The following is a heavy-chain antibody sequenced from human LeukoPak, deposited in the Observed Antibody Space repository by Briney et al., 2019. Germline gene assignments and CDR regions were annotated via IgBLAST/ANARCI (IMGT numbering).Heavy chain of an antibody. Sequence: GGSLRLSYAASGFTFSSYAMHWVRQAPGKGLEWVAVISYDGSNKYYADSVKGRFTISRDNSKNTLYLQMNSLRAEDTAVYYCARDCGYDWYYFDYWGQGTLVTVSS. J-gene: IGHJ4*02. CDR2: ISYDGSNK. V-gene: IGHV3-30*04. CDR3: ARDCGYDWYYFDY. D-gene: IGHD5-12*01. CDR1: GFTFSSYA.